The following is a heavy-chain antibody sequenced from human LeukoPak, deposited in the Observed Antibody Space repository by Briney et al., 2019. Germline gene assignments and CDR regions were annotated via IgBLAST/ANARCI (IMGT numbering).Heavy chain of an antibody. CDR2: ISSSSSYI. CDR3: AKIGSDGTTVTTGVDY. J-gene: IGHJ4*02. D-gene: IGHD4-17*01. CDR1: GFTFSSYS. V-gene: IGHV3-21*01. Sequence: GGSLRLSCAASGFTFSSYSMNWVRQAPGKGLEWVSSISSSSSYIYYADSVKGRFTISRDNSKNTLYLQMNSLRAEDTAVYYCAKIGSDGTTVTTGVDYWGQGTLVTVSS.